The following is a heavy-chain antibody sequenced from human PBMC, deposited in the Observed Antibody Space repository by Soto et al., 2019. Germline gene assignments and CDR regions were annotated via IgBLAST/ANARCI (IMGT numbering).Heavy chain of an antibody. CDR3: ARGRYYYDMDV. Sequence: PGGSLSLSCAASGFIFSNYWMVWVRQAPGKGLEWVANMKHDGSEIYYVNSVRGRFTISRDNARSFLYLQMSSLRAEDTAVYYCARGRYYYDMDVWGQGTTVTVSS. V-gene: IGHV3-7*05. CDR1: GFIFSNYW. J-gene: IGHJ6*02. D-gene: IGHD1-20*01. CDR2: MKHDGSEI.